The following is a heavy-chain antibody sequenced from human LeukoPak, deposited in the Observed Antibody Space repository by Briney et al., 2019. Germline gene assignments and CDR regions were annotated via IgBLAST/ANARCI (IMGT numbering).Heavy chain of an antibody. J-gene: IGHJ4*02. CDR2: MNPDSGKK. Sequence: ASVKVSCKASGYMFTSYDINWVRQATGQGLEWMGWMNPDSGKKGQAQKFQGRITMTRNTSISTAQMELCSLRPEDTDVYYCAKYKGGDYIDSGKRYYLDHWGQGTPVTVSS. CDR1: GYMFTSYD. V-gene: IGHV1-8*01. CDR3: AKYKGGDYIDSGKRYYLDH. D-gene: IGHD3-10*01.